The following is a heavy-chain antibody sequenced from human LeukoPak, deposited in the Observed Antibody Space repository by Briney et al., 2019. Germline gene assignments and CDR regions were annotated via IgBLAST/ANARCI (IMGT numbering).Heavy chain of an antibody. J-gene: IGHJ6*02. CDR2: IYYSGST. V-gene: IGHV4-38-2*02. CDR1: GYSISSGYY. CDR3: ARHRVPFGMDV. D-gene: IGHD3-10*01. Sequence: PSETLSLTCTVSGYSISSGYYWGWIRQPPGKGLEWIGYIYYSGSTNYNPSLKSRVTISVDTSKNQFSLKLGSVTAADTAVYYCARHRVPFGMDVWGQGTTVTVSS.